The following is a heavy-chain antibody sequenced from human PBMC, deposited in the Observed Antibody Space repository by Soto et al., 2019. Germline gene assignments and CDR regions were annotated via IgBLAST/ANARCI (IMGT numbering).Heavy chain of an antibody. V-gene: IGHV2-70*01. Sequence: SGPTLVNPTQTLTLTCTFSGFSLSTSGMCVSWIRQPPGKALEWLALIDWDDDKYYSTSLKTRLTISKDTSKNQVVLTMTNMDPVDTATYYFAGISKCLETSGMEVGGQGPRSPSPQ. CDR2: IDWDDDK. CDR1: GFSLSTSGMC. J-gene: IGHJ6*01. D-gene: IGHD1-1*01. CDR3: AGISKCLETSGMEV.